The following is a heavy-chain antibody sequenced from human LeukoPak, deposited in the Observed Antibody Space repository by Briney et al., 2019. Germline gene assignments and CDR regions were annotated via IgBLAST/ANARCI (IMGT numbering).Heavy chain of an antibody. Sequence: SETLSLTCTVSGYSISSGYYWGWIRQPPGKGLEWIGSIYHSGSTYYNPSLKSRVTISVDTSKNQFSLKLSSVTAADTAVYYCARVRSSSWSTHDAFDIWGQGTMVTVSS. CDR2: IYHSGST. V-gene: IGHV4-38-2*02. J-gene: IGHJ3*02. CDR3: ARVRSSSWSTHDAFDI. D-gene: IGHD6-13*01. CDR1: GYSISSGYY.